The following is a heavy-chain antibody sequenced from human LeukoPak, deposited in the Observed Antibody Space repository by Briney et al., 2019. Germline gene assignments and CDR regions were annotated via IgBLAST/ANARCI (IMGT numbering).Heavy chain of an antibody. J-gene: IGHJ4*02. CDR1: GGSISSYY. Sequence: ETLSLTCTVSGGSISSYYWRWIRQPPGKGLEWIGYIYYSGSTNYNPSLKSRVTISVDTSKNQFSLKLSSVTAADTAVYYCARGRAAPDYWGQGTLVTVSS. V-gene: IGHV4-59*01. CDR3: ARGRAAPDY. CDR2: IYYSGST. D-gene: IGHD6-13*01.